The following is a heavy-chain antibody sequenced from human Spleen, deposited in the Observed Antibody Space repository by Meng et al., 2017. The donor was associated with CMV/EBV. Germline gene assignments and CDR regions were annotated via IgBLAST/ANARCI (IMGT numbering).Heavy chain of an antibody. CDR3: ARSPGPPGPLDI. Sequence: GGSLRLSCAASGFTFDDYAMHWVRQAPGKGLEWVSGISWNSGSIGYADSVKGRFTISRDNSKNTMYLQMNSLRAEDTAVFYCARSPGPPGPLDIWGQGTMVTVSS. CDR1: GFTFDDYA. CDR2: ISWNSGSI. J-gene: IGHJ3*02. D-gene: IGHD2-2*01. V-gene: IGHV3-9*01.